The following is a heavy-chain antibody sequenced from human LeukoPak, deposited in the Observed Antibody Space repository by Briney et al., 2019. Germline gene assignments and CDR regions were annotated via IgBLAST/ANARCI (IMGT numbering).Heavy chain of an antibody. V-gene: IGHV3-33*01. Sequence: GGSLRLSCAASGFTFSSYGMHWVRQAPGKGLEWVAVIWYDGSNKYYADSVKGRFTISRDNSKNTLYLQMNSLGAEDTAVYYCARGVIVAHAFDIWGQGTMVTVSS. CDR3: ARGVIVAHAFDI. J-gene: IGHJ3*02. CDR2: IWYDGSNK. CDR1: GFTFSSYG. D-gene: IGHD3-22*01.